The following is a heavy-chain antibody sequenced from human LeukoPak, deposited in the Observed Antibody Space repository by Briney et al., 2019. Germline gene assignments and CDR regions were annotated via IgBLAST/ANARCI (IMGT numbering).Heavy chain of an antibody. D-gene: IGHD6-19*01. V-gene: IGHV4-34*01. Sequence: ETSETLSLTCAVYGGSFSGYYWSWIRQPPGKGLEWIGEINHSGSTNYNPSLKSRVTISVDTSKNQFSLKLSSVTAADTAVYYCARDRFPAVAGRGTPIDYWGQGTLVTVSS. CDR1: GGSFSGYY. CDR2: INHSGST. J-gene: IGHJ4*02. CDR3: ARDRFPAVAGRGTPIDY.